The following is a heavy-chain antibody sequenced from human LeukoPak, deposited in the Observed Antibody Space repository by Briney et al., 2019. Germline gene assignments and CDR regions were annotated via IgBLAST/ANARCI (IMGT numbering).Heavy chain of an antibody. V-gene: IGHV3-30-3*01. D-gene: IGHD3-22*01. Sequence: GRSLRLSCAASGFTFSSYAVHWVRQAPGKGLEWVAVISYDGSNKYYADSVKGRFTISRDNSKNTLYLQMNSLRAEDTAVYYCARGYYDSSGYSYYYYGMDVWGQGTTVTVSS. J-gene: IGHJ6*02. CDR3: ARGYYDSSGYSYYYYGMDV. CDR2: ISYDGSNK. CDR1: GFTFSSYA.